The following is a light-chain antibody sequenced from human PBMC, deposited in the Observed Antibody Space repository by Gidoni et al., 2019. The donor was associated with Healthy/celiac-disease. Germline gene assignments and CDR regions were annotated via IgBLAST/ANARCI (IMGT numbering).Light chain of an antibody. CDR3: QQYGSSPQFT. J-gene: IGKJ3*01. Sequence: EVVLTQSPGTLSLSPGERATLSCRASQSVSSGYLAWYQQTPGQAPRLLIYGAATRATGIPDRFSGSASGTDFTLTISRLEPEDFAVYYCQQYGSSPQFTFXPXTKVDIK. V-gene: IGKV3-20*01. CDR1: QSVSSGY. CDR2: GAA.